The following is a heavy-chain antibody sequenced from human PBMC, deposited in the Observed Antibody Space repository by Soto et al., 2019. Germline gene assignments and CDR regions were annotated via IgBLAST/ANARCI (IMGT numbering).Heavy chain of an antibody. CDR3: ARDSSSSADYYYYMDV. CDR2: IYYSGST. J-gene: IGHJ6*03. CDR1: GGSISSGGYY. Sequence: SETLSLTCTVSGGSISSGGYYWSWIRQHPGKGLEWIGYIYYSGSTYYNPSLKSRVTISVDTSKNQFSLKLSSVTAADTAVYYCARDSSSSADYYYYMDVWGKGTTVTVSS. V-gene: IGHV4-31*03. D-gene: IGHD6-6*01.